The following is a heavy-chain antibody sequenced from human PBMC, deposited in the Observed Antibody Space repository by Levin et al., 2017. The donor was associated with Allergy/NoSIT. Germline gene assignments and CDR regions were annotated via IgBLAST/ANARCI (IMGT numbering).Heavy chain of an antibody. D-gene: IGHD5-18*01. CDR3: ARASLDTASFRGYFDL. V-gene: IGHV4-30-4*01. CDR1: GGSISSGDYY. CDR2: IYYSGST. J-gene: IGHJ2*01. Sequence: PSETLSLTCTVSGGSISSGDYYWSWIRQPPGKGLEWIGYIYYSGSTYYNPSLKSRVTISVDTSKNQFSLKLSSVTAADTAVYYCARASLDTASFRGYFDLWGRGTLVTVSS.